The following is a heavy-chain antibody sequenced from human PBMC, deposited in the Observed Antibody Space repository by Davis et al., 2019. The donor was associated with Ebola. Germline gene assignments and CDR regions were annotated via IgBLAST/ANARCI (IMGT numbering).Heavy chain of an antibody. CDR3: ARGRRSLGY. V-gene: IGHV4-59*02. Sequence: SETLSLTCSVSGGSVGSDYWSWIRQSPGKGLEWIAFISNGGRTIYNPSLRGRVTISIDTSKNQFSLEVRSVTAADTAVYYCARGRRSLGYWGQGTLVTVSS. J-gene: IGHJ4*02. CDR2: ISNGGRT. CDR1: GGSVGSDY.